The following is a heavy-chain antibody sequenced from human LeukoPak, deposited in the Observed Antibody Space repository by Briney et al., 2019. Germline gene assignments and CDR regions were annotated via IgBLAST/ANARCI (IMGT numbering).Heavy chain of an antibody. CDR3: ARGMSGYYTYYYYYMDV. J-gene: IGHJ6*03. D-gene: IGHD3-3*01. V-gene: IGHV1-2*02. CDR1: GYTFTGYC. Sequence: GASVKVSCKASGYTFTGYCMHWVRQAPGQGLEWMGWINPNSGGTNYAQKFQGRVTMTRDTSISTAYMELSRLRSDDTAVYYCARGMSGYYTYYYYYMDVWGKGTTVTVSS. CDR2: INPNSGGT.